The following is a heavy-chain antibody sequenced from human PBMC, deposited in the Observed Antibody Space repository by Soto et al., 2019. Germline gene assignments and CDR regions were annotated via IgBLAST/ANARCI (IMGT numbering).Heavy chain of an antibody. V-gene: IGHV4-34*01. D-gene: IGHD4-4*01. CDR1: GGSFRGYY. J-gene: IGHJ6*03. Sequence: SETLSLTCAVYGGSFRGYYWSWIRQPPGKGLEWIGEINHSGSTNYNPSLKSRVTISVDTSKNQFSLKLISVTAADTAVYYCARVYSSYYYYMDVWDNGTTVTVSS. CDR3: ARVYSSYYYYMDV. CDR2: INHSGST.